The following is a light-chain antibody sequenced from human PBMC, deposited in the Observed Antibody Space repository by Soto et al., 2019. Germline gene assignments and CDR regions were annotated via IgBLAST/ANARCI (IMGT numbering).Light chain of an antibody. CDR2: KAS. CDR1: QSIGRW. CDR3: QQYSSFPWT. Sequence: DIQMTQSPSILSASVGDIVTITCRASQSIGRWLAWYQQTEGKAPKVLIYKASNLERGVPSRFSGSGSGTEFTLTISSLQAADFATYYCQQYSSFPWTFGQGTKVDIK. V-gene: IGKV1-5*03. J-gene: IGKJ1*01.